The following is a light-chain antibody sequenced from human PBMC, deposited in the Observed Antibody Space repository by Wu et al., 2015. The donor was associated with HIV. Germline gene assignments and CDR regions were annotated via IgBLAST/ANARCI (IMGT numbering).Light chain of an antibody. Sequence: EIVMTQSPATLSVSPGERATLSCRASQSVSSNLAWYQQKPGQAPRLLIFETSNRATGIPDRFSGSGSGTDFTLTISRLEPEDFAVYYCQQYGTSPLTFGPGTKVDIQ. CDR3: QQYGTSPLT. J-gene: IGKJ3*01. CDR2: ETS. CDR1: QSVSSN. V-gene: IGKV3-20*01.